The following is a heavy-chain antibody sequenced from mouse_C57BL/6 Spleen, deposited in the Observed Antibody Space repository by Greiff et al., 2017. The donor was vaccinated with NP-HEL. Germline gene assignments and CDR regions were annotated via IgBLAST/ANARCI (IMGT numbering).Heavy chain of an antibody. Sequence: QVQLQQSGPELVKPGDSVKISCKASGYAFSSSWMNWVQQRPGKGLEWMGRICPGDGDTNYNGKFKGTVTLTADKSTSTAYMQLSSLTSEDSAVYFCTRGAYGNFDYWGQGTTLTVSS. CDR2: ICPGDGDT. D-gene: IGHD2-10*02. V-gene: IGHV1-82*01. CDR1: GYAFSSSW. J-gene: IGHJ2*01. CDR3: TRGAYGNFDY.